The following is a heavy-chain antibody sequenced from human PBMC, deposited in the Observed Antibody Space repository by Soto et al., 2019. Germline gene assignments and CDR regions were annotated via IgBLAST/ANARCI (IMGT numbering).Heavy chain of an antibody. Sequence: SETLSLTCTVSGGSISSYYWSLIRQPPGKGLEWIGYIYYSGSTNYNPPLKSRVTISVDTSKNQFALKLSSVTAADTAVYYCARGGRAYFDYWGQGTLVTVSS. J-gene: IGHJ4*02. CDR3: ARGGRAYFDY. CDR2: IYYSGST. V-gene: IGHV4-59*08. CDR1: GGSISSYY. D-gene: IGHD3-16*01.